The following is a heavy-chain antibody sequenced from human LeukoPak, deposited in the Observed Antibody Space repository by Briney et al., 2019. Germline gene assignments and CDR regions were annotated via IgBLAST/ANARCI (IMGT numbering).Heavy chain of an antibody. CDR1: GGSISNYF. CDR3: AGSKSYCGNFDY. D-gene: IGHD2/OR15-2a*01. V-gene: IGHV4-59*01. J-gene: IGHJ4*02. CDR2: ISYTGRT. Sequence: SENLSFTCSGSGGSISNYFWSWIRQPPGQGLKGIGCISYTGRTNYTPSLKSRVTMSVGASTDQFSLELSSVTAADTAVYFCAGSKSYCGNFDYWGQGTLVSVSS.